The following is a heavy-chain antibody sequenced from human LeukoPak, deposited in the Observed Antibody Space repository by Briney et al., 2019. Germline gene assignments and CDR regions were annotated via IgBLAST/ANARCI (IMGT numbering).Heavy chain of an antibody. D-gene: IGHD3-10*01. V-gene: IGHV3-7*03. CDR2: IKQDGSEK. CDR1: GFTFGTYW. CDR3: ATDRGIPFDY. Sequence: GGSLRLSCAASGFTFGTYWMHWVRQAPGKGLEWVANIKQDGSEKYYVDSVKDRFTISRDNAKNSLYLQMNSLRAEDTAVYYCATDRGIPFDYWGQGTLVTVSS. J-gene: IGHJ4*02.